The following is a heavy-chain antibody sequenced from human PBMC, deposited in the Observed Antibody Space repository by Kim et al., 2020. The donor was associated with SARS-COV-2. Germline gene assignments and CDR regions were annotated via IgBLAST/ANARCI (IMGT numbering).Heavy chain of an antibody. CDR1: GGSISISSYY. CDR2: IYYSGST. CDR3: ARHHVGIMMIVVFAARFDP. D-gene: IGHD3-22*01. J-gene: IGHJ5*02. V-gene: IGHV4-39*01. Sequence: SETLSLTCTVSGGSISISSYYWGWIRQSPGKGREWIVSIYYSGSTYYNPSLKSRFTISVDTSKNQFSLKLSSVTAADTAVYYCARHHVGIMMIVVFAARFDPSGQGTPVTVSS.